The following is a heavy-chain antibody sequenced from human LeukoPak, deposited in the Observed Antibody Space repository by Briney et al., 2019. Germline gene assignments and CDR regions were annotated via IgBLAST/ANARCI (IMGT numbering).Heavy chain of an antibody. CDR3: ARRGAGH. Sequence: ASETLSLTCAVYGGSFSGYYWSWIRQPPGKGLEWIGEINHSGSTNYNPSLKSRVTISVDTSKNQFSLKLSSVTAADTAVYYCARRGAGHWGQGTLVTVSS. V-gene: IGHV4-34*01. CDR2: INHSGST. CDR1: GGSFSGYY. J-gene: IGHJ4*02. D-gene: IGHD3-10*01.